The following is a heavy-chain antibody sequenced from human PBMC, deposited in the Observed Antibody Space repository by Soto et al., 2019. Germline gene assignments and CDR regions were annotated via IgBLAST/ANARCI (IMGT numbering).Heavy chain of an antibody. CDR1: GFTFSNYV. V-gene: IGHV3-64*01. D-gene: IGHD3-10*01. J-gene: IGHJ2*01. CDR2: ISGDGGDT. CDR3: AKKAVGRRRSNSYSDL. Sequence: EVQLVESGGGLVQPGGSLRPSCAASGFTFSNYVMYWVRQAPGKGLEYVSAISGDGGDTYQANSVWGRFTISRDNSKNTVYLQMDSLSAEDMAVYYCAKKAVGRRRSNSYSDLWGRGTLVTVSS.